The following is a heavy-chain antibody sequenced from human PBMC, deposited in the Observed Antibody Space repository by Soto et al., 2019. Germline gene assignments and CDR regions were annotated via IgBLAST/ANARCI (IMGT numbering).Heavy chain of an antibody. CDR2: FSGTGGYT. J-gene: IGHJ5*02. Sequence: GGSLRLSCAASGFTFSTYWMSWVRQAPGTGLEWVSTFSGTGGYTYYADSVKGRFTISRDDSKNTLFLHMNSLRAADTAVYYCARGQRALITYGPFDPWGQGTLVTVSS. CDR3: ARGQRALITYGPFDP. CDR1: GFTFSTYW. D-gene: IGHD4-17*01. V-gene: IGHV3-23*01.